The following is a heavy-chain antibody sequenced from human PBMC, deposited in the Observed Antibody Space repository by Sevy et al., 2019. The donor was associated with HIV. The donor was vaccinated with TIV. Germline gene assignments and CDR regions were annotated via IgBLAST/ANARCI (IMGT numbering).Heavy chain of an antibody. CDR2: IHYSGST. J-gene: IGHJ4*02. D-gene: IGHD1-26*01. V-gene: IGHV4-61*01. CDR1: GGSVSSGSYF. Sequence: SETLSLTWTVSGGSVSSGSYFWSWIRQPPGKGLEWIGYIHYSGSTNYNPSLKSRVTISVDTSKNQFSLNRSSVTAADTAVYYCARDSGTYPYYFDYWGQGTLVTVSS. CDR3: ARDSGTYPYYFDY.